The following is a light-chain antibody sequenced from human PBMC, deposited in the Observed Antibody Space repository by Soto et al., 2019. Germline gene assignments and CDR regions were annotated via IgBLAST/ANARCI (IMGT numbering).Light chain of an antibody. V-gene: IGKV1-39*01. J-gene: IGKJ2*01. CDR1: QSISKY. CDR3: QQSYRTPYT. CDR2: AVS. Sequence: DIQMTQSPSSLFASVGDRVTITCRASQSISKYLNWYQQKPGKAPSLLMYAVSSLQCGVPPRFSGSASGTNFSLTIAGLQREDFATYHCQQSYRTPYTFGQGTKLEI.